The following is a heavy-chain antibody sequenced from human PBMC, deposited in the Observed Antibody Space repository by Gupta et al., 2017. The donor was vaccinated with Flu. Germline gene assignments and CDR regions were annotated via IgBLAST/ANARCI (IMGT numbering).Heavy chain of an antibody. Sequence: LSTATMGVSWFRQPPGKALEWLAQIFSNDEESYSTSLRNRLTISKDTSKSQVVLTMTNMDPVDTATYYCARIYYDNSGYLYNWFDPWGQGTLGTVSS. D-gene: IGHD3-22*01. CDR1: LSTATMG. V-gene: IGHV2-26*01. CDR2: IFSNDEE. CDR3: ARIYYDNSGYLYNWFDP. J-gene: IGHJ5*02.